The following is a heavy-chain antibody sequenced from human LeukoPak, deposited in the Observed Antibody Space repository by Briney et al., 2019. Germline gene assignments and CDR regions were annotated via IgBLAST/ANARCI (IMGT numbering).Heavy chain of an antibody. Sequence: QPGGSLRLSCSASGFTFSSYWMHWVRQAPGKGLVWVSRINSDGSSTSYADSVKGRFTISRDNAKNTLYLQMNSLRAEDTAVYYCARSAWVDCFDYWGQGTLVTVSS. CDR3: ARSAWVDCFDY. D-gene: IGHD2-15*01. V-gene: IGHV3-74*01. CDR2: INSDGSST. J-gene: IGHJ4*02. CDR1: GFTFSSYW.